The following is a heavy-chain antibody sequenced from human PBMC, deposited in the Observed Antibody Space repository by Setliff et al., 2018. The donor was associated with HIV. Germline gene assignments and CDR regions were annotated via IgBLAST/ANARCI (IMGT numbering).Heavy chain of an antibody. D-gene: IGHD3-22*01. CDR2: IGTSTGKT. J-gene: IGHJ3*01. CDR3: ARGQRPLVVAEHDALDF. V-gene: IGHV1-18*01. Sequence: ASVKVSCKTSGYTFIAYGISWVRQAPGQGLEWMGWIGTSTGKTQYAQKIQGRVTMTADTSTNTAYMELKSLTSDDTGVYYCARGQRPLVVAEHDALDFWGQGTMVTVSS. CDR1: GYTFIAYG.